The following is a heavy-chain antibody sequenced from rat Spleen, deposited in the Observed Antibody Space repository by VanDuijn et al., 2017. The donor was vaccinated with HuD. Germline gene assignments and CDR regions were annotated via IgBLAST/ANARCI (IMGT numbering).Heavy chain of an antibody. CDR3: ARQGTRWYYFDY. Sequence: EVQLVESGGGLVQPGRSMKLSCAASGFTFSNYDMTWIRQAPGKGLEWIASITKTGDSTYYPDSVQGRFTISRDNAKNTLYLQMDSLRSEDTATYYCARQGTRWYYFDYWGQGVMVTVSS. CDR1: GFTFSNYD. CDR2: ITKTGDST. J-gene: IGHJ2*01. V-gene: IGHV5-25*01. D-gene: IGHD1-1*01.